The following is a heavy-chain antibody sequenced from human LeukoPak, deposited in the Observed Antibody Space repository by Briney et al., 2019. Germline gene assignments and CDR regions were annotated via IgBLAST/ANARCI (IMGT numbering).Heavy chain of an antibody. CDR3: ARDSYRTRNYNWFDP. J-gene: IGHJ5*02. CDR1: GGTFSSYS. V-gene: IGHV1-69*01. Sequence: GASMKVSCKASGGTFSSYSISWVRQAPGQGLEWMGVINPMFGTTTYAQRFQGRVTITADQSTSTAYMELSSLRSEDTAVYYCARDSYRTRNYNWFDPWGQGTLVTVSS. D-gene: IGHD1-7*01. CDR2: INPMFGTT.